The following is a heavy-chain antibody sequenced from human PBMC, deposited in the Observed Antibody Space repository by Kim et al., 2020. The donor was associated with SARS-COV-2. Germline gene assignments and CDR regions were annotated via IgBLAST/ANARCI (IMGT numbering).Heavy chain of an antibody. CDR2: IWYDGSNK. J-gene: IGHJ4*02. Sequence: GGSLRLSCAASGFTFSSYGMHWVRQAPGKGLEWAAVIWYDGSNKYYADSVKGRFTISRDNSKNTLYLQMNSLRAEDTAVYYCAKDLWGGGSYGDYWGQGTLVTVSS. D-gene: IGHD1-26*01. CDR3: AKDLWGGGSYGDY. CDR1: GFTFSSYG. V-gene: IGHV3-33*06.